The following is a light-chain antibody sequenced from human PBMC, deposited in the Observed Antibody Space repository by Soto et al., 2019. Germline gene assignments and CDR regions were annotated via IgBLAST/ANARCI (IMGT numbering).Light chain of an antibody. CDR1: SSDVGSYNL. V-gene: IGLV2-23*01. CDR2: EGS. J-gene: IGLJ1*01. Sequence: QSALTQPASVSGSPGQSITISCTGTSSDVGSYNLVSWYQQHPGKAPKLMIYEGSKRPSGVSNRFSGSKSGNTASLTISGLQAEDEADYYCCSYAGSSTPLYVFGTGTKVTGL. CDR3: CSYAGSSTPLYV.